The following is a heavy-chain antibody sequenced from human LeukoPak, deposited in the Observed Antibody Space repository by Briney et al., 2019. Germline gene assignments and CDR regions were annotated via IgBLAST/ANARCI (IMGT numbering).Heavy chain of an antibody. J-gene: IGHJ4*02. CDR2: INWNGGST. Sequence: PGGSLRLSCAASGFTFDDYGMSWVRQAPGKGLEWVSGINWNGGSTGYADSVKGRFTISRDNAKNSLYLQMNSLRAEDTAVYYCARDEWELLLPDYWGQGTLVTVSS. D-gene: IGHD1-26*01. CDR1: GFTFDDYG. V-gene: IGHV3-20*04. CDR3: ARDEWELLLPDY.